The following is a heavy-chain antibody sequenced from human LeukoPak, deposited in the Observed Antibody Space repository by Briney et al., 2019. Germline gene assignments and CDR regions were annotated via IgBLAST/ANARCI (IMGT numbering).Heavy chain of an antibody. D-gene: IGHD1-26*01. V-gene: IGHV1-2*02. J-gene: IGHJ3*02. CDR2: INPNSGGT. CDR3: ATNQLGGIYGVGPFDI. CDR1: GYSFTGHY. Sequence: ASEKVSRKGSGYSFTGHYMYWVGQAPGPGLEGMGWINPNSGGTNYAEKSPGRVTMAKDTSISTAYMALSRLRSDDTAVYYCATNQLGGIYGVGPFDIWGQGTMVTVSS.